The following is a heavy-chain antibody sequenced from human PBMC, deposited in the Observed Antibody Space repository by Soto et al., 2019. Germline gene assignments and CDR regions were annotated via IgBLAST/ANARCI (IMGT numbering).Heavy chain of an antibody. CDR3: ASNAREGSSGLFDY. D-gene: IGHD6-19*01. V-gene: IGHV3-53*01. J-gene: IGHJ4*02. CDR1: GFTVSSNY. CDR2: IYSGGST. Sequence: EVQLVESGGGLIQPGGSLRLSCAATGFTVSSNYMSWVRQAPGKGLEWVSVIYSGGSTYYADSVKGRFTISRDNAKNTLYLQMNSLRAEDTAVYYCASNAREGSSGLFDYWGQGTLVTVSS.